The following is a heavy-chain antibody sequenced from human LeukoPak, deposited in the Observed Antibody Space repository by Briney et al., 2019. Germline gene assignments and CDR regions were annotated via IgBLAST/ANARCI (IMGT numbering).Heavy chain of an antibody. V-gene: IGHV1-18*01. CDR2: ISAYNGNT. Sequence: GASVKVSCKASGYTFTSYGISWVRQAPGQGLEWMGWISAYNGNTNYAQKLQGRVTMTTDTSTSTAYMELTSLRSDDTAVYYCAGDKAPLRYFDWSPYNWFDPWGQGTLVTVSS. D-gene: IGHD3-9*01. J-gene: IGHJ5*02. CDR1: GYTFTSYG. CDR3: AGDKAPLRYFDWSPYNWFDP.